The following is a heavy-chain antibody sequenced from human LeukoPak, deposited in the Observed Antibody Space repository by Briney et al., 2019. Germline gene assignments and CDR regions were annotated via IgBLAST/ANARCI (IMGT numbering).Heavy chain of an antibody. CDR2: VYTTGNT. CDR1: GGSISNYY. Sequence: SETLSLTCTVSGGSISNYYWSWIRQPAGKGLEWIGRVYTTGNTKYNSSLKSRVTMSVDTPKNQFSLKLSSVTAAGTAVYYCARDPYDSSGYYPGMDVWGQGTTVTVSS. J-gene: IGHJ6*02. D-gene: IGHD3-22*01. V-gene: IGHV4-4*07. CDR3: ARDPYDSSGYYPGMDV.